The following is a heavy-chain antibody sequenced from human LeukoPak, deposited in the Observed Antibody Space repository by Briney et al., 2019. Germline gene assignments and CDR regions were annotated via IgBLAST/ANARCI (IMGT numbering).Heavy chain of an antibody. D-gene: IGHD3-9*01. CDR2: ISGSGGST. CDR1: GFTFSSYA. J-gene: IGHJ4*02. Sequence: GGSLRLPCAASGFTFSSYAMSWVRQAPGNGLEWVSAISGSGGSTYYADSVKGRFTISRDNSKNTLYLQMNSLRAEDTAVYYCAKVVPLDILTGYLDYWGQGTLVTVSS. V-gene: IGHV3-23*01. CDR3: AKVVPLDILTGYLDY.